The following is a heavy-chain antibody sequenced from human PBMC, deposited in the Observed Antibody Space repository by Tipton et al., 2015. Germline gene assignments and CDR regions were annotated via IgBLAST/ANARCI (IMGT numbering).Heavy chain of an antibody. CDR1: GGSISNNNYH. J-gene: IGHJ4*02. V-gene: IGHV4-31*03. CDR3: ARDGYNSNYFDY. CDR2: IFYTGST. D-gene: IGHD5-24*01. Sequence: TLSLTCIVSGGSISNNNYHWAWIRQHPGKGLEWIGYIFYTGSTYYNPSLKSRATLSVDTSKNQFSLKLSSVTAADTAVYYCARDGYNSNYFDYWGQGTLVTVSS.